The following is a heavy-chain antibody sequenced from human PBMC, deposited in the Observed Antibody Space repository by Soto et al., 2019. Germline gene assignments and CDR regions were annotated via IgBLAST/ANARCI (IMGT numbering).Heavy chain of an antibody. CDR1: GGSISSGDYY. CDR3: ARELYRQKIVTRPTRYYGMDV. D-gene: IGHD3-16*02. Sequence: SETLSLTCTVSGGSISSGDYYWSWIRQPPGTGLEWIGYISYSGSTFYSPSLESRLTMSLDTSKNQFSVRLSSVTAADTAVYYCARELYRQKIVTRPTRYYGMDVWGQGTTVTVSS. V-gene: IGHV4-30-4*01. CDR2: ISYSGST. J-gene: IGHJ6*02.